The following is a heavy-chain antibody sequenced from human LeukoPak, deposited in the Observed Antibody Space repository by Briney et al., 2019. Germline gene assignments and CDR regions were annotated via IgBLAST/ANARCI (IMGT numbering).Heavy chain of an antibody. D-gene: IGHD6-25*01. CDR1: GYTFTGYY. CDR3: ARVGSALTAPNFDY. J-gene: IGHJ4*02. CDR2: INPNSGGT. V-gene: IGHV1-2*02. Sequence: GASVKVSCKASGYTFTGYYMHWVRQAPGQGLEWMGWINPNSGGTNYAQKFQGRVTMTRDTSTSTVYMELSSLRSEDTAVYYCARVGSALTAPNFDYWGQGTLVTVSS.